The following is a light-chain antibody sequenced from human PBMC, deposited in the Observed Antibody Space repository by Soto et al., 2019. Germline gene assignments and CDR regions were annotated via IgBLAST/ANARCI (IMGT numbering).Light chain of an antibody. J-gene: IGKJ4*01. Sequence: ERVMTQSPASLSVSPGERATLSCRASQSVSTNLAWYQQKVGQPPRLLIYGAFTSATGIPARFSGGGSGTEFTLTIDRLQSEDFAVYYCQQYNDWLELTFGGGTKVEIK. V-gene: IGKV3-15*01. CDR1: QSVSTN. CDR2: GAF. CDR3: QQYNDWLELT.